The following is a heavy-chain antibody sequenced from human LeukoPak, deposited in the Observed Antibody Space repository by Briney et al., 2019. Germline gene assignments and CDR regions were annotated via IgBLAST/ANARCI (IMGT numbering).Heavy chain of an antibody. Sequence: PGRSLRLSCAASGFTFSSYAMHWVRQAPGKGLEWVAVISYDGSNKYYADSAKGRFTISRDNSKNTLYLQMNSLRAEDTAVYYCARDGGCSGGSCYSMHYYYYMDVWGKGTTVTVSS. D-gene: IGHD2-15*01. CDR1: GFTFSSYA. J-gene: IGHJ6*03. CDR3: ARDGGCSGGSCYSMHYYYYMDV. V-gene: IGHV3-30*01. CDR2: ISYDGSNK.